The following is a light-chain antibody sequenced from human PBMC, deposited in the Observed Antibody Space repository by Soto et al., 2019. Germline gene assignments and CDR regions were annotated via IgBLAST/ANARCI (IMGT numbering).Light chain of an antibody. CDR3: QQYNNWPRST. V-gene: IGKV3-15*01. CDR2: GAS. CDR1: QSVSSN. J-gene: IGKJ4*01. Sequence: EIVMTQSPATLSVSPGERATLSCRASQSVSSNLAWYQQKPGQAPRLFIYGASTRATGIPARFSGSGSGTEFTLTISSLQSEDFAVYYCQQYNNWPRSTFGGGTKVEIK.